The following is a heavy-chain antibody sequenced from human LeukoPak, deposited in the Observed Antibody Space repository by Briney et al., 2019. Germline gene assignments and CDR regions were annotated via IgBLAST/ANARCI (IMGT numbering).Heavy chain of an antibody. CDR1: RGSISSSNHY. CDR2: IHYGGST. J-gene: IGHJ6*02. V-gene: IGHV4-39*01. Sequence: KPSETLSLTCTVSRGSISSSNHYWGWTRQPPGKGLEWIGNIHYGGSTNYNPSLKSRVTVSVDTSRNQFSLKLNSVTAADTAVYYCARSGFGSGTYAYYGMDVWGQGTTVTVSS. D-gene: IGHD3-10*01. CDR3: ARSGFGSGTYAYYGMDV.